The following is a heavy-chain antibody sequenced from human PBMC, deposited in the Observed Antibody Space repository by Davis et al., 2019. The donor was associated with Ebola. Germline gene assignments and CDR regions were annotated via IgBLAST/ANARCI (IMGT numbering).Heavy chain of an antibody. CDR2: LNPHTGAT. Sequence: ASVKVSCKASGGPFNKWVIGWVRQAPGQGLEWMGWLNPHTGATDYAQKFQGRVTMTWDTSISTAYMDLSSLRSDDTAVYYCARGRGYCSSRGCHDYYMDVWGKGTTVTVSS. D-gene: IGHD2-15*01. J-gene: IGHJ6*03. CDR1: GGPFNKWV. V-gene: IGHV1-2*02. CDR3: ARGRGYCSSRGCHDYYMDV.